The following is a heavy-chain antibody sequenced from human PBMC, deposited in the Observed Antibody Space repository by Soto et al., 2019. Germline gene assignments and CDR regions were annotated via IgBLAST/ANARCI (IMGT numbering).Heavy chain of an antibody. CDR2: SHQSGNT. Sequence: QVQLQESGPGLVKPSGTLSLTCAVSGVSISSHDWWTWVRQPPGKGLEWIGESHQSGNTNYYSSLESRVTRSVDKSQTQFSLNLSSVTVPDTAVCYCATRESSRFYWGQGTLVIVSS. V-gene: IGHV4-4*02. D-gene: IGHD6-13*01. J-gene: IGHJ4*02. CDR1: GVSISSHDW. CDR3: ATRESSRFY.